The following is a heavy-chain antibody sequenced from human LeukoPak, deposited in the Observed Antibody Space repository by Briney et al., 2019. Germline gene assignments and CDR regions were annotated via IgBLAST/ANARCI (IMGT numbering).Heavy chain of an antibody. Sequence: GGSLRLSCAASGFTVSSNYMSWVRQAPGKGLEWVSVIYSGGSIYYTDSVKGRFTISRDNSKNTLYLQMNSLRAEDTAVYYCAKALTSPLWFGELLPGGYYFDYWGQGTLVTVSS. J-gene: IGHJ4*02. CDR3: AKALTSPLWFGELLPGGYYFDY. D-gene: IGHD3-10*01. CDR1: GFTVSSNY. V-gene: IGHV3-66*01. CDR2: IYSGGSI.